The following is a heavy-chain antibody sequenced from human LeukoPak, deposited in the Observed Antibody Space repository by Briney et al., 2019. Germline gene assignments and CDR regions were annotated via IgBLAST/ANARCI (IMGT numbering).Heavy chain of an antibody. CDR2: IYYSGST. CDR3: ARVWDYWSGYYYWFDP. Sequence: SETLSLTCTVSGGSISSYYWSWIRQPPGKGLEWIGYIYYSGSTNYNPSLKSRVTISVDTSKNQFSLKLSSVTAADTAVYYCARVWDYWSGYYYWFDPWGQGTLVTVSS. V-gene: IGHV4-59*01. D-gene: IGHD3-3*01. CDR1: GGSISSYY. J-gene: IGHJ5*02.